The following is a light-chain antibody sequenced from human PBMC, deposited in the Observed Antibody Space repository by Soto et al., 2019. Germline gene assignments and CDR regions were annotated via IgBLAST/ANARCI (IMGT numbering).Light chain of an antibody. J-gene: IGLJ1*01. V-gene: IGLV2-14*01. CDR2: DVS. Sequence: QSVLAQPASVSGSPGQSITISCTGTSSDVGAYNYVSWYQQHPGKAPKLMIYDVSNRPSGVSDRFSGSKSGNTASLTISGLRTEDEAEYYCSSYTSNNSFYVFGTGTKLTVL. CDR1: SSDVGAYNY. CDR3: SSYTSNNSFYV.